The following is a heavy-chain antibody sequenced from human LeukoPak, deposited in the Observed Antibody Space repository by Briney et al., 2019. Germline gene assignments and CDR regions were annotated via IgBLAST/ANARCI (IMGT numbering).Heavy chain of an antibody. CDR3: ARDPYSGNYGNDYYYYMDV. CDR2: ITSSGTYI. CDR1: GFTFSNYN. Sequence: PAGSLGLSCAASGFTFSNYNMNWVRQAPGKAMEWVSSITSSGTYIFYADSVKGRFTISRDNAKNSLYLQMDSLGPEDTAVYYCARDPYSGNYGNDYYYYMDVWGKGTTVTISS. V-gene: IGHV3-21*01. J-gene: IGHJ6*03. D-gene: IGHD1-26*01.